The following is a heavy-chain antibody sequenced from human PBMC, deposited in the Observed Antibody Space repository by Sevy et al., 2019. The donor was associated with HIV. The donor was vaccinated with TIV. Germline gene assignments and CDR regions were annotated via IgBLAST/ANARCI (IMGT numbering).Heavy chain of an antibody. CDR1: GFTFTDYW. V-gene: IGHV5-51*01. J-gene: IGHJ6*02. CDR2: IYPGDSDT. CDR3: ARSRGDFLPPYYFQYYGMDV. Sequence: GESLKISCKTSGFTFTDYWIGWVRQMPGKGLEWMGIIYPGDSDTRYSPAFRGQVTISPDKSTSTAYLQWSSLKAPDTAMYYCARSRGDFLPPYYFQYYGMDVWGQGTTVTVSS. D-gene: IGHD3-3*01.